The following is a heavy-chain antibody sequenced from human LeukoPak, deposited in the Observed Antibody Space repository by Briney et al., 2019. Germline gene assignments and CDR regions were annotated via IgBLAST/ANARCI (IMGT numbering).Heavy chain of an antibody. CDR1: GYTFTSYY. J-gene: IGHJ6*03. D-gene: IGHD3-22*01. V-gene: IGHV1-46*01. Sequence: ASVKVSCKASGYTFTSYYMHWVRQAPGQGLEWMGIINPSGGSTSYAQKFQGRVTMTRDMSTSTVYMELSSLRSEDTAVYYCARSGSGYDSSGYSNYYYYYYMDVWGKGTTVTVSS. CDR2: INPSGGST. CDR3: ARSGSGYDSSGYSNYYYYYYMDV.